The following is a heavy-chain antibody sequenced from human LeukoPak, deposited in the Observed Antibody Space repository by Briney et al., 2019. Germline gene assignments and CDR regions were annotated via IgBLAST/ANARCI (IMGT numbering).Heavy chain of an antibody. CDR1: GGSFSGYY. J-gene: IGHJ5*02. V-gene: IGHV4-34*01. D-gene: IGHD3-3*02. CDR3: ARRNPFLELFRTAYNWFDP. Sequence: PSETLSLTCAVYGGSFSGYYWSWIRQPPGKGLEWIGEINHSGGTNYNPSLKSRVTISVDTSKNQFSLKLSSVTAADTAVYYCARRNPFLELFRTAYNWFDPWGQGTLVTVSS. CDR2: INHSGGT.